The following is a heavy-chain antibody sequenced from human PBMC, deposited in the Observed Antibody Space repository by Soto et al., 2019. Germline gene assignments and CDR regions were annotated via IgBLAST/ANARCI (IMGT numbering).Heavy chain of an antibody. Sequence: GASVKVSCKASGYSFTSYGINWVRQAPGQGLEWMGWITVYNGQTKYAQNFQGRATMTTESPTSTAYLELTSLGSDDTAVYYCARAELEPRFYGMDVWGQGTTVTVYS. D-gene: IGHD6-6*01. V-gene: IGHV1-18*04. CDR1: GYSFTSYG. CDR2: ITVYNGQT. CDR3: ARAELEPRFYGMDV. J-gene: IGHJ6*02.